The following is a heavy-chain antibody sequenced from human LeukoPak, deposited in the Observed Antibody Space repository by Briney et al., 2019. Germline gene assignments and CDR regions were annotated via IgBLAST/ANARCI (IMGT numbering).Heavy chain of an antibody. D-gene: IGHD2-2*01. Sequence: ASVKVSCKASGYTFTGYYMHWVRQAPGQGLEWMGWINPNSGGTNYAQKFQGRVTMTRDTSISTAYKELSRLRSDDTAVYYCATCSSTSCYFRANWFDPWGQGTLVTVSS. V-gene: IGHV1-2*02. CDR3: ATCSSTSCYFRANWFDP. CDR2: INPNSGGT. J-gene: IGHJ5*02. CDR1: GYTFTGYY.